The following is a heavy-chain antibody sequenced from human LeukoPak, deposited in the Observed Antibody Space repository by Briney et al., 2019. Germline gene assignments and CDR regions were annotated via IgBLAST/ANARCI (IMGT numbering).Heavy chain of an antibody. CDR3: AKPGGGFGSGWSAFDI. D-gene: IGHD6-19*01. V-gene: IGHV3-23*01. CDR2: ISGSGDNT. J-gene: IGHJ3*02. CDR1: GGSISSSSNYY. Sequence: PSETLSLTCSVSGGSISSSSNYYWGWIRQPPGKGLEWVSGISGSGDNTYYADSVKGRFTFSRDNSKNTLYLQMSSLRAEDTAVYYCAKPGGGFGSGWSAFDIWGQGTLVTVSS.